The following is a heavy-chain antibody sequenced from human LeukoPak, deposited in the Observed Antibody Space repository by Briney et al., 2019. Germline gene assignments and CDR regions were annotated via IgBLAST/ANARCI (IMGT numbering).Heavy chain of an antibody. D-gene: IGHD6-19*01. Sequence: PGGSLRLSCAASGFTFNGYAMSWVRQAPGKGLEWVSAIRGSGGGTYYADSVKGRFTISRDNSKSTLYLQMNSLRDEDTALYYCAKAGIGVVGYFGYWGQGTLVTVSS. CDR1: GFTFNGYA. CDR3: AKAGIGVVGYFGY. J-gene: IGHJ4*02. V-gene: IGHV3-23*01. CDR2: IRGSGGGT.